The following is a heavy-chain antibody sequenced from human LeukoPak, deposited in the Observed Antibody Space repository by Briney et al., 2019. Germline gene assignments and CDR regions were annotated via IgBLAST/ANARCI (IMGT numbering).Heavy chain of an antibody. V-gene: IGHV3-30*02. CDR1: GFTFSSYG. CDR3: AMTTPRGEPPYYYYYYMDV. Sequence: GGSLRLSCAASGFTFSSYGMQWVRQAPGKGLEWVAFIRYDGSNKYYADSVKGRFTISRDNSKNTLYPQMNSLRAEDTAVYYCAMTTPRGEPPYYYYYYMDVWGKGTTVTVSS. D-gene: IGHD1-1*01. CDR2: IRYDGSNK. J-gene: IGHJ6*03.